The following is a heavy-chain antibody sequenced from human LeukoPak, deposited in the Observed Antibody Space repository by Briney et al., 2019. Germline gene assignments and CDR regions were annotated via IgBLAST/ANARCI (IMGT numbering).Heavy chain of an antibody. Sequence: GASVKVSCRASGYTFTSYGITGVRQAPGHGLEWMGWISTYNGNTNNVQKLQGGVTMTTNTSTSTAYMELRSLRSDDTAVYYCARVYNYYDTSGYYLGNYFDYWGRRTLVTVSS. CDR3: ARVYNYYDTSGYYLGNYFDY. D-gene: IGHD3-22*01. V-gene: IGHV1-18*01. CDR1: GYTFTSYG. CDR2: ISTYNGNT. J-gene: IGHJ4*02.